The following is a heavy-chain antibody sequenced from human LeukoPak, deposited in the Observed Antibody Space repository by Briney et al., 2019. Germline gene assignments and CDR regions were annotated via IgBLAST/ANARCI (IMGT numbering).Heavy chain of an antibody. J-gene: IGHJ4*02. CDR2: ISSSSSYI. CDR1: GFPFSSYS. V-gene: IGHV3-21*01. D-gene: IGHD6-6*01. Sequence: GGSLRLSCAASGFPFSSYSMNWVRQAPGKGLEWVSSISSSSSYIYYADSVKGRFTISRDNAKNSLYLQMNSLRAEDTAVYYCARSSIAAYFDYWGQGTLVTVSS. CDR3: ARSSIAAYFDY.